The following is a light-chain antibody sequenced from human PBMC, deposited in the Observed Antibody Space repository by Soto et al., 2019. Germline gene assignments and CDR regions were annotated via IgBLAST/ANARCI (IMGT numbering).Light chain of an antibody. V-gene: IGKV1-39*01. CDR3: QQSYSTLT. CDR1: QSISSY. Sequence: DIQMTQSPSSLSASVGDRVTITCRASQSISSYLNWYQQKPGKAPKLLIYAASSLQSGVPSRFSGSGSGTDFPLTISSLHPEEVATYYCQQSYSTLTFGPGTKVDIK. J-gene: IGKJ3*01. CDR2: AAS.